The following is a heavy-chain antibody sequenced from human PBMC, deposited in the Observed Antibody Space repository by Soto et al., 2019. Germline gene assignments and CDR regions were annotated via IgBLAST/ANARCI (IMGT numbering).Heavy chain of an antibody. CDR2: INHSGST. V-gene: IGHV4-34*01. J-gene: IGHJ4*02. CDR1: GGSFSGYY. CDR3: ARAPYSGSYISDY. Sequence: SSETLSLTCAVYGGSFSGYYWSWIRQPPGKGLEWIGEINHSGSTNYNPSLKSRVTISADTSKNQFSLKLSSVTAADTAVYYCARAPYSGSYISDYWGQGTLVTVSS. D-gene: IGHD1-26*01.